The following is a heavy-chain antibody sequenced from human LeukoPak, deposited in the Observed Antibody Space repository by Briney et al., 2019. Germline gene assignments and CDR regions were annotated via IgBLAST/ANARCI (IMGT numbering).Heavy chain of an antibody. CDR1: GFTFSSYG. Sequence: PGRSLRLSCAASGFTFSSYGMHWVRQAPGKGPEWVAVIWYDGSNKYYADSVKGRFTISRDNSKNTLYLQMNSLRAEDTAVYYCAKDGGNKGLDYWGQGTLVTVSS. J-gene: IGHJ4*02. CDR3: AKDGGNKGLDY. V-gene: IGHV3-33*06. CDR2: IWYDGSNK. D-gene: IGHD3-3*01.